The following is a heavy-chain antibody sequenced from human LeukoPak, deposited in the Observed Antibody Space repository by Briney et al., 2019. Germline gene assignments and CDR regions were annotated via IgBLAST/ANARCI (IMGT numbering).Heavy chain of an antibody. CDR2: IYYSGST. V-gene: IGHV4-59*01. CDR1: GGSISSYY. D-gene: IGHD6-19*01. J-gene: IGHJ6*03. Sequence: SETLSLTCTVSGGSISSYYWSWIRQPPGKGLEWIGYIYYSGSTNYNPSLKSRVTISVDTSKNQFSLKLSSVTAADTAVYYCARVEEYSSGWRAYYYYMDVWGKGTTVTVSS. CDR3: ARVEEYSSGWRAYYYYMDV.